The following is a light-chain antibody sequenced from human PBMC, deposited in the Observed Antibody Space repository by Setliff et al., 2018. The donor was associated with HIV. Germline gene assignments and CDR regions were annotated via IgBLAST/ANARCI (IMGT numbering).Light chain of an antibody. Sequence: QSVLTQPASVSGSPGQSITISCTGSSSDVGGYNYVSWYQHHPGEVPKLIIYDVNKRPSGISNRFSGSKTGNSASLTISGLHTEDEADYYCCSYVSGDTWIFGGGTKVTVL. CDR3: CSYVSGDTWI. CDR1: SSDVGGYNY. V-gene: IGLV2-23*02. J-gene: IGLJ2*01. CDR2: DVN.